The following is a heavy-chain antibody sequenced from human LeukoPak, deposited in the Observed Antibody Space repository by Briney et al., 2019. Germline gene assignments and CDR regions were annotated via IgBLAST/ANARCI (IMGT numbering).Heavy chain of an antibody. CDR2: IYHSGST. J-gene: IGHJ6*03. V-gene: IGHV4-38-2*02. CDR1: GYSISSGYY. Sequence: SETLSLTCTVSGYSISSGYYWGWIRQPPGKGLEWIGSIYHSGSTYYNPSLKSRVTISVDTSKNQFSLKLSSVTAADTAVYYCARGGSSGRDYYYYYYMDVWGKGTTVTISS. CDR3: ARGGSSGRDYYYYYYMDV. D-gene: IGHD6-19*01.